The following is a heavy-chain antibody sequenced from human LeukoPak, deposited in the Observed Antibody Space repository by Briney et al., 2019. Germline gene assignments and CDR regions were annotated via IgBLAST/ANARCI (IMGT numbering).Heavy chain of an antibody. Sequence: ASVKVSCKSSGYIFNEYYLHWVRQAPGQGLEWMGRINPNTGDTKYAPRFHGRVTVTRDTSISTAYIELSSLKSDDTAIYYCAREGDNYGYLQHYYYYYMDVWGKGTTVTVSS. CDR1: GYIFNEYY. CDR2: INPNTGDT. J-gene: IGHJ6*03. V-gene: IGHV1-2*02. CDR3: AREGDNYGYLQHYYYYYMDV. D-gene: IGHD5-18*01.